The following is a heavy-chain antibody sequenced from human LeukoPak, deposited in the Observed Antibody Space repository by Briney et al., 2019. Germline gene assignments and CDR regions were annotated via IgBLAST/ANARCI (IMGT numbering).Heavy chain of an antibody. J-gene: IGHJ5*02. CDR2: IYYSGST. Sequence: ESSQTLSLTCTVSGGSISSGGYYWSWIRQHPGKGLEWIGYIYYSGSTYYNPSLKSRVTISVDTSKNQFSLKLRSVTAADTAIYYCAGNYGDYLQESLGTPWGQGTLVTVSS. D-gene: IGHD4-17*01. CDR3: AGNYGDYLQESLGTP. CDR1: GGSISSGGYY. V-gene: IGHV4-31*03.